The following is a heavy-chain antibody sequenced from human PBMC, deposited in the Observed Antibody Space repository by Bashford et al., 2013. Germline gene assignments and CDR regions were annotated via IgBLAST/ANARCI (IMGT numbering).Heavy chain of an antibody. Sequence: ASVKVSCKTSGYTFTSYYMNWVRQAPGQGLEWMGVINPSGGGTSHAQKFLGRLGMTRDTSTATFYMELSDLTSDDTAIYFCARDMSLRFLDWRPVPHGNFDSWGQGTLVTVSS. CDR3: ARDMSLRFLDWRPVPHGNFDS. V-gene: IGHV1-46*01. CDR2: INPSGGGT. CDR1: GYTFTSYY. J-gene: IGHJ4*02. D-gene: IGHD3-3*01.